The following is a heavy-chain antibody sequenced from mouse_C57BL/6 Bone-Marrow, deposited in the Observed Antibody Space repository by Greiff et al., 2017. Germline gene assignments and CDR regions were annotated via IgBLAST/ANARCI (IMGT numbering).Heavy chain of an antibody. V-gene: IGHV1-5*01. Sequence: VQLQQSGTVLARPGASVKMSCTTSGYTFTSYWMHWVKQRPGQGLEWIGAIYPGNSDTSYNQKIKGKANLTGVTSASTAYMELSSLTNEDPAVYYSTRFPYYDYVPFYAMDYWGQGTSVTVSS. CDR2: IYPGNSDT. CDR3: TRFPYYDYVPFYAMDY. J-gene: IGHJ4*01. CDR1: GYTFTSYW. D-gene: IGHD2-4*01.